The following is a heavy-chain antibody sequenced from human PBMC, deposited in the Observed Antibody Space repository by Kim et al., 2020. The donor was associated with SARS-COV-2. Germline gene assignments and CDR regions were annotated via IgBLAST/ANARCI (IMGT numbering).Heavy chain of an antibody. V-gene: IGHV4-31*03. J-gene: IGHJ4*02. CDR2: IYYSGST. CDR1: GGSISSGGYY. CDR3: ARANTIFGVVISYFDY. D-gene: IGHD3-3*01. Sequence: SETLSLTCTVSGGSISSGGYYWSWIRKHPGKGLEWIGYIYYSGSTYYNPSLKSRVTISVDTSKNQFSLKLSPVTAADTAVYYCARANTIFGVVISYFDYWGQGTLVSVSS.